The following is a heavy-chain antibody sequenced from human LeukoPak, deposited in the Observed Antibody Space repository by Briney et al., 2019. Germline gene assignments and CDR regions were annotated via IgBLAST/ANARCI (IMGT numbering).Heavy chain of an antibody. D-gene: IGHD6-19*01. V-gene: IGHV1-18*01. CDR3: ARDSIAVAQAPYYYYGMDV. Sequence: ASVKVSCKASGYTFTNHGISWVRQAPGQGLEWMGWISTYNGNTNYAQKLQGRVTMTTDTSTSTAYMELRSLRSDDTAVYYCARDSIAVAQAPYYYYGMDVWGQGTTVTVSS. CDR2: ISTYNGNT. CDR1: GYTFTNHG. J-gene: IGHJ6*02.